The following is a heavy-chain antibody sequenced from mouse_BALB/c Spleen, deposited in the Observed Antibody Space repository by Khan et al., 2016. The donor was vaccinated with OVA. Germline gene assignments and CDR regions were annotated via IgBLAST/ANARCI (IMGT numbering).Heavy chain of an antibody. D-gene: IGHD3-2*02. J-gene: IGHJ2*01. V-gene: IGHV1S132*01. CDR2: IYPGTDNT. CDR3: AREEALYYFDY. Sequence: QVQLQQSGTELVRPGASVKLSCKTSGYIFTSYWIHWVKQRSGQGLEWIARIYPGTDNTYYSEKLRDKATLTADKSSNTAYMQLSSLKSEDSAVYFCAREEALYYFDYWGQGTTLTVSS. CDR1: GYIFTSYW.